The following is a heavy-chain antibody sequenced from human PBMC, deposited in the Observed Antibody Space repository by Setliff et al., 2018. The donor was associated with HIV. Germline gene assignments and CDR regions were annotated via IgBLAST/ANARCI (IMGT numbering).Heavy chain of an antibody. D-gene: IGHD6-13*01. CDR3: ARVPYLEQLTYYYYYGMDV. CDR1: GYTFTSYS. J-gene: IGHJ6*02. CDR2: INPNSGGT. Sequence: ASVKVSCKASGYTFTSYSMHWVRQAPGQGLEWMGWINPNSGGTNYAQKFQGRVTMTRDTSISTAYMELSRLRSDDTAVYYCARVPYLEQLTYYYYYGMDVWGQGTTVTVSS. V-gene: IGHV1-2*02.